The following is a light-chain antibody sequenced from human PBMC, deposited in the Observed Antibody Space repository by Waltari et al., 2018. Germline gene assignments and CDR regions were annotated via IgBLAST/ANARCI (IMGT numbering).Light chain of an antibody. CDR1: QSVSSSY. CDR3: QQYGSSPRIT. CDR2: GAS. J-gene: IGKJ5*01. V-gene: IGKV3-20*01. Sequence: ENVLTQSPVTLSLSPGKRATISCRASQSVSSSYLAWYQQKPGQAPRLLIYGASSRATGIPDRFSGSGSGTDFTLTISRLEPEDFAVYYCQQYGSSPRITFGQGTRLEIK.